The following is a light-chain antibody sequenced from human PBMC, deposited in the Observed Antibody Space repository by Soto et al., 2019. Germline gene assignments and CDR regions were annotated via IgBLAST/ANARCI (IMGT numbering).Light chain of an antibody. Sequence: QSVLTQPPSASGTPGQTVTISSSGSSSNIGTNYVFCYQHLPGTAPKLLIYGNNQRPSGVPDRFSGSRSGTSASLAISGLRPEDEADYYCAVWDDSLSGVVFGGGTKVTVL. V-gene: IGLV1-47*01. CDR2: GNN. J-gene: IGLJ3*02. CDR1: SSNIGTNY. CDR3: AVWDDSLSGVV.